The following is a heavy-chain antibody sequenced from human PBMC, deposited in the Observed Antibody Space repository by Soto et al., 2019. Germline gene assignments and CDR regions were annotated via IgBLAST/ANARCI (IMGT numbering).Heavy chain of an antibody. CDR1: GTTLNGLY. J-gene: IGHJ1*01. V-gene: IGHV1-2*02. Sequence: VPAQGSRKDFGTTLNGLYFHRLRPAPAVGLAWLGWMNPESGDSQYGETFQGRVTMTRDTSSATVHMELSGLRPDDTGCYYCVAERGPVLVYPDFWGQGPQVTGSS. CDR2: MNPESGDS. CDR3: VAERGPVLVYPDF. D-gene: IGHD6-19*01.